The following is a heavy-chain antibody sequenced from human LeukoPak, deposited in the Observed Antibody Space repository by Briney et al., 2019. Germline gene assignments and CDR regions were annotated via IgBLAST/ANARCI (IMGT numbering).Heavy chain of an antibody. CDR2: IIPIFGTE. J-gene: IGHJ6*03. CDR3: ATRGIGPDIILSNYYYMDV. CDR1: GYTFSNYG. Sequence: SVKVSCKASGYTFSNYGINWVRQAPGQGLEWMGGIIPIFGTENYAQKFQGRVTMTEDTSTDTAYMELSSLRSEDTAVYYCATRGIGPDIILSNYYYMDVWGKGTTVTISS. V-gene: IGHV1-69*06. D-gene: IGHD3-10*01.